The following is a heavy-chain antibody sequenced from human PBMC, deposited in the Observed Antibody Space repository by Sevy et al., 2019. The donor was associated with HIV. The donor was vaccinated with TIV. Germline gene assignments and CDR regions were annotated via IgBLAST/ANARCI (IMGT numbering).Heavy chain of an antibody. D-gene: IGHD3-22*01. CDR3: ARDRYYDASGYYYYYYGLDV. V-gene: IGHV3-66*01. CDR2: IYSGGST. J-gene: IGHJ6*02. CDR1: GFTFSSYA. Sequence: GGSLRLSCAASGFTFSSYAMTWVRQAPGKGLEWVSTIYSGGSTFYADSMKGRFTISRDNSKNTLYLQINSLRAEDTAVYYCARDRYYDASGYYYYYYGLDVWGQGTTVTVSS.